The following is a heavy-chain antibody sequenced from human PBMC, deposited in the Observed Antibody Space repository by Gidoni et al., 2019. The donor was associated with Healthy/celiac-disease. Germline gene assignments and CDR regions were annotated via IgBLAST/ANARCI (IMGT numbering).Heavy chain of an antibody. CDR3: ARGLGYCSGGSCYSPYYYYGMDV. V-gene: IGHV3-48*03. CDR2: ISSSGSTI. J-gene: IGHJ6*02. Sequence: EVQLVESGGGLVQPGGSLRLSSSASGFPFRRFAMNWVRQAPGKGLEWVSYISSSGSTIYYADSVKGRCTISRDNAKNSLYLQMNSLRAEDTAVYDCARGLGYCSGGSCYSPYYYYGMDVWGQGTTVTVSS. CDR1: GFPFRRFA. D-gene: IGHD2-15*01.